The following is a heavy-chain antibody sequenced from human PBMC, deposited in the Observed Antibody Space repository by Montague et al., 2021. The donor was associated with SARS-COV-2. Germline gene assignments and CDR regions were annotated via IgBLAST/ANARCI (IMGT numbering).Heavy chain of an antibody. Sequence: SETLSLTCTVSGGSISSYYWSWIRQPPGKGLEWIGYIYYGGSTNYNPSLKSRVTISVDTSKNQFSLKLSSVTAADTAVYYCARGFDYWGQGTLVTVSS. V-gene: IGHV4-59*01. CDR3: ARGFDY. CDR1: GGSISSYY. CDR2: IYYGGST. J-gene: IGHJ4*02.